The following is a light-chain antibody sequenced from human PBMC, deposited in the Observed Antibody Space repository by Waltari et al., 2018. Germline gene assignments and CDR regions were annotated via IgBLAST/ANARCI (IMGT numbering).Light chain of an antibody. J-gene: IGKJ2*01. CDR2: GAS. V-gene: IGKV4-1*01. CDR3: QQYHSSPYT. Sequence: DIVLTQSPDSLAVSLGESATFNCRSRQSLLYSSNNRNYLAWYQQKPGQPPKLPIYGASSRQIGVPGRFRGSGSGTDFSLTISSLQAEDVAIYYCQQYHSSPYTFGRGTKLEIK. CDR1: QSLLYSSNNRNY.